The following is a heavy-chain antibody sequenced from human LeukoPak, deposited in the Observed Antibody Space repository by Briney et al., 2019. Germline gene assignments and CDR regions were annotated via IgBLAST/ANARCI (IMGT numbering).Heavy chain of an antibody. V-gene: IGHV3-23*01. CDR3: AKAGGIFGVVITTLHFDY. CDR2: ISGSGGST. J-gene: IGHJ4*02. CDR1: GFTFSSYA. D-gene: IGHD3-3*01. Sequence: GGSLRLSCAASGFTFSSYAMSWVRQAPGKGLEWVSAISGSGGSTYYADSVKGRFTISRDNSKNTLYLQMNSLRAEDTAVYYCAKAGGIFGVVITTLHFDYWGQGTLVTVSS.